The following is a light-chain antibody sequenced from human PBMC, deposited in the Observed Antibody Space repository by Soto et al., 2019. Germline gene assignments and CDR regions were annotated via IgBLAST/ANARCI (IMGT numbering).Light chain of an antibody. CDR3: SSYTSSSTRV. J-gene: IGLJ1*01. Sequence: QSVLTQPASVSGSPGQSITISCTGPSSDVGGYNYVSWYQQHPGKAPKLMIYEVSNRPSGVSNRFSGSKSGNTASLTISGLQAEDEADYYCSSYTSSSTRVFGTGTKVTVL. CDR2: EVS. V-gene: IGLV2-14*01. CDR1: SSDVGGYNY.